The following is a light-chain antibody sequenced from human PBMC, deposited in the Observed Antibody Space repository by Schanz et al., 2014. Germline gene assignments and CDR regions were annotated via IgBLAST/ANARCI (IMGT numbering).Light chain of an antibody. V-gene: IGLV1-44*01. CDR2: RNN. Sequence: QSVLTQPPSASGTPGQRVTISCSGSSSNIGRYAVHWYQQLPGTAPKLLVYRNNQRPSGVPDRYSGSKSGTSASLAITGLQAEDEADYYCQSYDSSLSALFGGGTKLTVL. J-gene: IGLJ3*02. CDR3: QSYDSSLSAL. CDR1: SSNIGRYA.